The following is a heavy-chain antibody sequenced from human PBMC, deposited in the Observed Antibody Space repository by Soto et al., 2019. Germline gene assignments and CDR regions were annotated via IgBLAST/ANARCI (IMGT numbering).Heavy chain of an antibody. CDR2: IIPIFGTA. CDR1: GGTFSSYA. V-gene: IGHV1-69*01. Sequence: QVQLVQSGAEVKKPGSSVKVSCKASGGTFSSYAISWVRQAPGQGLEWMGGIIPIFGTANYAQKFQGRVTNTADESTSTAYMELSSLRSEDTAVYYCARVGYYYDSSGYSGFDYWGQGTLVTVSS. J-gene: IGHJ4*02. CDR3: ARVGYYYDSSGYSGFDY. D-gene: IGHD3-22*01.